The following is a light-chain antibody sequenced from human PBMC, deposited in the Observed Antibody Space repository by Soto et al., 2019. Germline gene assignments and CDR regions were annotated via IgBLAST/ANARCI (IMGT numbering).Light chain of an antibody. V-gene: IGKV3-15*01. Sequence: EIVMTQSPATLSVSPGERATLSCWASQSVSSNLAWYQQKPGQAPRLLIYGASTRATGVPARFSGSGSGTEFTLTMSSLQSEDFAVYYCQQYNNWYTFGQGTKLEIK. J-gene: IGKJ2*01. CDR3: QQYNNWYT. CDR1: QSVSSN. CDR2: GAS.